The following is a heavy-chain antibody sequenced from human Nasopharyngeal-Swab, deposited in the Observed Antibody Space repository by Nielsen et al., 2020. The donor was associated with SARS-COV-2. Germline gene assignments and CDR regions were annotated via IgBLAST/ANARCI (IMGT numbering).Heavy chain of an antibody. J-gene: IGHJ4*02. D-gene: IGHD3-16*02. Sequence: SETLSLTCAVYGGSFSGYYWSWIRQPPGKGLEWIGEINHSGSTNYNPSLKSRVTISVDTSKNQFSLKLSSVTAADTAVYYCAIYDYVWGSYRGLDYWGQGTLVTVSS. CDR2: INHSGST. CDR1: GGSFSGYY. CDR3: AIYDYVWGSYRGLDY. V-gene: IGHV4-34*01.